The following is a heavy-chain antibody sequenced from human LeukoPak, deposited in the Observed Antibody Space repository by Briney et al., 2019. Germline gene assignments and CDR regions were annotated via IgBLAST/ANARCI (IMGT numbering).Heavy chain of an antibody. CDR1: GGSFSGYY. Sequence: SETLSLTCAVYGGSFSGYYWSWIRQPPGKGVGLIGEINHSGSTNYNPSLKSRVTISVDTSKNQFSLKLSSVTAADTAVYYCARGAVAGPEDYFDYWGQGTLVTVSS. D-gene: IGHD6-19*01. V-gene: IGHV4-34*01. J-gene: IGHJ4*02. CDR2: INHSGST. CDR3: ARGAVAGPEDYFDY.